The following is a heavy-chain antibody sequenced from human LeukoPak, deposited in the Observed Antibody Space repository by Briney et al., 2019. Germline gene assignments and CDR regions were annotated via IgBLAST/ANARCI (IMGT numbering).Heavy chain of an antibody. CDR3: AGRRRGYSYGPRGNWFDP. Sequence: SETLSLTCTVSGGSISSSSYYWGWIRQPPGKGLEWIGSIYYSGSTYYNPSLKSRVTISVDTSKNQFSLELSSVTAADTAVYYCAGRRRGYSYGPRGNWFDPWGQGTLVTVSS. CDR2: IYYSGST. V-gene: IGHV4-39*01. CDR1: GGSISSSSYY. J-gene: IGHJ5*02. D-gene: IGHD5-18*01.